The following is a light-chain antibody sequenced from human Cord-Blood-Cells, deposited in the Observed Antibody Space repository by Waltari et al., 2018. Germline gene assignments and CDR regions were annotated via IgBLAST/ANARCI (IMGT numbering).Light chain of an antibody. CDR2: GAS. V-gene: IGKV3-20*01. J-gene: IGKJ1*01. CDR1: QSVSSSY. CDR3: QQYGSSPPWT. Sequence: EIVLTQSPGTLSLSPGERATLSCRASQSVSSSYLAWYQQKPGQAPRLLIYGASSRATGIPDRCSGSGSATDFTITISRLEPEDFAVYYCQQYGSSPPWTFGQGTKVEIK.